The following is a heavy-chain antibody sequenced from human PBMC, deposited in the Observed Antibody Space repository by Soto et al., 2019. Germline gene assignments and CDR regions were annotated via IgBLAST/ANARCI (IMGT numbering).Heavy chain of an antibody. CDR1: GFTFSTYA. J-gene: IGHJ4*02. Sequence: EVQLLESGGGLVQPGGSLRLSCAASGFTFSTYAMYWVRQASGKGLEWVSGISGSGGGTYYADSVKGRFTISRDNSKTTLYLQMNSLRADDTAEYYCAKGRGQASGASDYWGQGTLVTVSS. CDR2: ISGSGGGT. D-gene: IGHD6-13*01. CDR3: AKGRGQASGASDY. V-gene: IGHV3-23*01.